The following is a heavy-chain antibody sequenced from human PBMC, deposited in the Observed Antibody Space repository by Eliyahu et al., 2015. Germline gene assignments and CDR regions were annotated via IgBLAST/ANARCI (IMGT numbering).Heavy chain of an antibody. CDR2: IKQDGSEK. CDR3: ARDSSSWYSSPPPVAFDI. CDR1: GFTXSSYW. J-gene: IGHJ3*02. Sequence: GFTXSSYWMSWVRQAPGKGLEWVANIKQDGSEKYYVDSVKGRFTISRDNAKNSLYLQMNSLRAEDTAVYYCARDSSSWYSSPPPVAFDIWGQGTMVTVSS. D-gene: IGHD6-13*01. V-gene: IGHV3-7*01.